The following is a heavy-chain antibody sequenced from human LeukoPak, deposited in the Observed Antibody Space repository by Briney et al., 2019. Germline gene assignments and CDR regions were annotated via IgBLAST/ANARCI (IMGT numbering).Heavy chain of an antibody. Sequence: SETLSLTCAVSGYSISNGYFWGWIRPPPGEGVEWIGSIYHSGCSYYNPSLKSRVTMSVVMSKNQLSLKLSSVTAADTAVYYCARADEYCSSTSWPDISAFDIWGQGTMVTVSS. J-gene: IGHJ3*02. CDR2: IYHSGCS. D-gene: IGHD2-2*01. CDR3: ARADEYCSSTSWPDISAFDI. CDR1: GYSISNGYF. V-gene: IGHV4-38-2*01.